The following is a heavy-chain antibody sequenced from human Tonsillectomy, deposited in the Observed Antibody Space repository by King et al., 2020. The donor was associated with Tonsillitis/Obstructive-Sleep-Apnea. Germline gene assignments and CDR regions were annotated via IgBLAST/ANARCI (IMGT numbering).Heavy chain of an antibody. V-gene: IGHV1-69*01. CDR1: GGTFSSYA. CDR2: IIPIFGTA. J-gene: IGHJ6*03. Sequence: QLVQSGAEVKKPGSSVKVSCKASGGTFSSYAISWVRQAPGQGLEWMGGIIPIFGTANYAQKFQGRVTITADESTSTAYMELSSLRSEDTAVYYCARAIPQDIVVVPAAMRNRYYYYYMDVWGKGTTVTVSS. CDR3: ARAIPQDIVVVPAAMRNRYYYYYMDV. D-gene: IGHD2-2*01.